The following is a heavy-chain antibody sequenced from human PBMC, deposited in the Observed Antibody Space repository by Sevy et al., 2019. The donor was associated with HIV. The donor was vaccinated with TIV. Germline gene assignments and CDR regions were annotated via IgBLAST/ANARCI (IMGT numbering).Heavy chain of an antibody. Sequence: SETLSLTCTVYGGSFSADYWTWIRQPPGKGLEWIGEINHSGSTNYNPSLKSRVTISLDTSKNQFSLRLTSVTAADTAVFYCARGYDAGPLIYWGQEPWSPSPQ. D-gene: IGHD3-22*01. V-gene: IGHV4-34*01. CDR2: INHSGST. CDR3: ARGYDAGPLIY. CDR1: GGSFSADY. J-gene: IGHJ4*01.